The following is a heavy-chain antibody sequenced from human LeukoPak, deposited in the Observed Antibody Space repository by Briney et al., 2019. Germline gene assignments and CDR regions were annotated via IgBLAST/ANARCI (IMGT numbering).Heavy chain of an antibody. V-gene: IGHV3-23*01. CDR1: GFTFSSYA. CDR3: AKNTRSVVAASHTFDF. D-gene: IGHD2-15*01. J-gene: IGHJ4*02. CDR2: ISGSGGST. Sequence: GGSLRLSCEASGFTFSSYAMSWVRQAPGKGLEWVSVISGSGGSTHYTDSVKGRFIISRDNSKNTLYLQMNSLRAEDTALYYCAKNTRSVVAASHTFDFWGQGTLVTVSS.